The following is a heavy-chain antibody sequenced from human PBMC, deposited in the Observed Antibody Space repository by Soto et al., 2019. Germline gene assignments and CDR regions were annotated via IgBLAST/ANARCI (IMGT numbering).Heavy chain of an antibody. Sequence: SQTLSLTCAISGDRVSRNNAAWNWIRQSPSRGLGWLGRTYSRSKGYNDYAVSVKSRITINPYTSKNQFSLQLKSVTPKDTAVYYCARERIWSYGYGRGFDPWGQGTLVTVYS. CDR1: GDRVSRNNAA. J-gene: IGHJ5*02. V-gene: IGHV6-1*01. CDR2: TYSRSKGYN. D-gene: IGHD5-18*01. CDR3: ARERIWSYGYGRGFDP.